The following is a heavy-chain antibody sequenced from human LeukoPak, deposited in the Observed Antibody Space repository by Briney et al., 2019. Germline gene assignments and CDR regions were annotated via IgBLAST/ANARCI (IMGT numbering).Heavy chain of an antibody. Sequence: GGSLRLSCAASGFTFSSYWMHWVRQAPGKGLVWVSRIDPDGSNTNYADSVKGRFTISRDNAKNTVDLQMISLRDEDTSVYYCVRSDYFAGSGYYYDYWGQGTLVTVSS. CDR2: IDPDGSNT. D-gene: IGHD3-22*01. CDR1: GFTFSSYW. V-gene: IGHV3-74*01. CDR3: VRSDYFAGSGYYYDY. J-gene: IGHJ4*02.